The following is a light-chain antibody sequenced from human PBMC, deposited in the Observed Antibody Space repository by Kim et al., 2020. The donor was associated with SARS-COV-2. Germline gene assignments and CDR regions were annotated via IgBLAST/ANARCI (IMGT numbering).Light chain of an antibody. V-gene: IGKV3-20*01. CDR2: DAS. Sequence: SPGARATLSCRASQTGSTSYLAWYQQKPGQAPRLLINDASRRATGIPDRFSGSGSGTDFTLTISRLEPEDFAVYYCQQYASSPTTFGGGTKVDIK. CDR3: QQYASSPTT. J-gene: IGKJ4*01. CDR1: QTGSTSY.